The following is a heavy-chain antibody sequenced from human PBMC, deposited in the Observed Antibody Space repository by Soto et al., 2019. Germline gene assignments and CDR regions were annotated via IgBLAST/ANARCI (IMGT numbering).Heavy chain of an antibody. CDR2: ISSSGSTI. D-gene: IGHD4-17*01. Sequence: GGSLRLSCAASGFTFSDYYMSWIRQAPGKGLEWVSYISSSGSTIYYADSVKGRFTISRDNAKNSLYLQMNSLRAEDTAVYYCARVVDTVTCHFDYWGQGTLVTVSS. CDR3: ARVVDTVTCHFDY. J-gene: IGHJ4*02. CDR1: GFTFSDYY. V-gene: IGHV3-11*01.